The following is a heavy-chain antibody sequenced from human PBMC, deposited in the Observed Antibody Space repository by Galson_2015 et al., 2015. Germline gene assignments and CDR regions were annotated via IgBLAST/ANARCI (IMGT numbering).Heavy chain of an antibody. CDR1: GYTFTSYA. CDR3: AHLTPFFGSSFDP. V-gene: IGHV1-3*01. Sequence: SVKVSCKASGYTFTSYAMHWVRQAPGQRLEWMGWINAGNGNTKYSQKFQGRVTITKDTSKNQVVLTMTNMDPVDTATYYCAHLTPFFGSSFDPWGQGTLVTVSS. CDR2: INAGNGNT. D-gene: IGHD6-13*01. J-gene: IGHJ5*02.